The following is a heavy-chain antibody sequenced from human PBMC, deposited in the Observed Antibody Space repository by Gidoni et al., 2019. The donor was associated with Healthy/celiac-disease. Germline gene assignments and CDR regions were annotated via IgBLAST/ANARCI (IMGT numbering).Heavy chain of an antibody. V-gene: IGHV3-15*01. J-gene: IGHJ4*02. CDR3: TTAPDQEYYYDSSGYYSYFDY. CDR2: IKSKTDGGTT. D-gene: IGHD3-22*01. CDR1: GFTFSNAW. Sequence: EVQLVESGGGLVKPGGSLRLSCAASGFTFSNAWMSWVRQAPGKGLEGVGRIKSKTDGGTTDYAAPVKGRFTISRDDSKNTLYLQMNSLKTEDTAVYYCTTAPDQEYYYDSSGYYSYFDYWGQGTLVTVSS.